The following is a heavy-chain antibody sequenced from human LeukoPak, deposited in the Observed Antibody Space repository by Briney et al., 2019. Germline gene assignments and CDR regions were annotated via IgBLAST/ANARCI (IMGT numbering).Heavy chain of an antibody. V-gene: IGHV4-30-4*08. CDR2: IYYSGST. Sequence: SQXXSLTCTVSGGSISSGDYYWRWIRQPPGKGLEWIGYIYYSGSTYYNPSLKSRVTISVDTSKNQFSLKLSSVTAADTAVYYCARTSLGGAWFDPWGQGTLVTVSS. CDR3: ARTSLGGAWFDP. CDR1: GGSISSGDYY. J-gene: IGHJ5*02. D-gene: IGHD3-10*01.